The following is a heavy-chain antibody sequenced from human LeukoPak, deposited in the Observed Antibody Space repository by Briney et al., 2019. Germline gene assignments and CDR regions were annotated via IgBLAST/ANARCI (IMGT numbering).Heavy chain of an antibody. CDR1: GFTFSSYS. J-gene: IGHJ4*02. CDR3: ARGGSGSYLPNRIDC. V-gene: IGHV3-21*01. D-gene: IGHD3-10*01. CDR2: ITSSGSYI. Sequence: GGSLRLSCAASGFTFSSYSMNWVRQAPGKGLEWVSSITSSGSYIYYADSVKGRFTISRDNAKNSLFLQMNSLRAEDTAVYYCARGGSGSYLPNRIDCWGQGTLVTVSS.